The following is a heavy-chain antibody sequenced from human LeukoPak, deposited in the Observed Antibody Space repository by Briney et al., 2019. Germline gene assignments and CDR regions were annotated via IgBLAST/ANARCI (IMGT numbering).Heavy chain of an antibody. Sequence: PGGSLRLSCAASGFTFSSYLMHWVRQAPGKGLVWVSHIMSDGSGTSYADSVKGRFTISRDNAKNTLYLQMNSLRAEDTAMYYCARDYSYGLNYWGQGTLVTVSS. CDR1: GFTFSSYL. V-gene: IGHV3-74*01. CDR2: IMSDGSGT. D-gene: IGHD5-18*01. CDR3: ARDYSYGLNY. J-gene: IGHJ4*02.